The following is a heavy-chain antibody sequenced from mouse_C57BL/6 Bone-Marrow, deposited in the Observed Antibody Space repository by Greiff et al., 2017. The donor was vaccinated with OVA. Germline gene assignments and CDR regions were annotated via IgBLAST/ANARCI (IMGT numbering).Heavy chain of an antibody. CDR2: ISSGGSYT. CDR1: GFTFSSYG. CDR3: ARAYDYATRSAWFAY. J-gene: IGHJ3*01. V-gene: IGHV5-6*01. D-gene: IGHD2-4*01. Sequence: EVQVVESGGDLVKPGGSLKLSCAASGFTFSSYGMSWVRQTPDKRLEWVATISSGGSYTYYPDSVKGRFTISRDNAKNTLYLQMSSLKSEDTAMYYCARAYDYATRSAWFAYWGQGTLVTVSA.